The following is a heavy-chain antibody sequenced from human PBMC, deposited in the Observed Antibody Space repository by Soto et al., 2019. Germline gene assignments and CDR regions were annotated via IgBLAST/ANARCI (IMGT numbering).Heavy chain of an antibody. CDR3: ARGIPREGYNFGSGAMGV. CDR2: ISNSGNT. V-gene: IGHV4-61*08. D-gene: IGHD5-12*01. Sequence: SETLSLTCTVSGGSGRSDGYYWSWIRQPPGKGLEWIGFISNSGNTKFNPSLKSRVTISLDTSKNQFSLRLTSVTAADTAVYYCARGIPREGYNFGSGAMGVWGQGTTVTVSS. J-gene: IGHJ6*02. CDR1: GGSGRSDGYY.